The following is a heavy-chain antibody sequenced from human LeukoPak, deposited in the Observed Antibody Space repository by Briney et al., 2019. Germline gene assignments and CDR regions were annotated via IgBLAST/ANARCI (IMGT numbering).Heavy chain of an antibody. Sequence: GGSLRLSCAASGFTFSSYAMSWVRQAPGKGLEWISAISGSGGSTYYADSVKGRFTISRDNSKNTLYLQMNSLRAEDTAVYYCAKEGWIVVVPAALDYWGQGTLVTVSS. CDR2: ISGSGGST. J-gene: IGHJ4*02. CDR1: GFTFSSYA. D-gene: IGHD2-2*01. CDR3: AKEGWIVVVPAALDY. V-gene: IGHV3-23*01.